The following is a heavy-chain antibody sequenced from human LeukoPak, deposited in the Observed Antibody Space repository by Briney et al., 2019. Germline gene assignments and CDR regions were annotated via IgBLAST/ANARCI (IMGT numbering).Heavy chain of an antibody. D-gene: IGHD6-6*01. CDR3: ARSKSSSGFNFDY. J-gene: IGHJ4*02. V-gene: IGHV4-39*07. Sequence: PSETLSLTCTVSGGSISATTDYWGWIRQPPGKGPEWIGSFSNSGSTYYNPSLNSRVIISVDTSKNQFSLKLSSVTAADTAMYFCARSKSSSGFNFDYWGQGTLVTVSS. CDR1: GGSISATTDY. CDR2: FSNSGST.